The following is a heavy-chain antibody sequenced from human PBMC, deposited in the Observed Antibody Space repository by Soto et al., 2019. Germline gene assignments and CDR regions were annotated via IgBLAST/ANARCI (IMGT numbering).Heavy chain of an antibody. CDR1: GYTFTSYG. CDR2: ISAYNGNT. V-gene: IGHV1-18*01. CDR3: ARDSNWNDVNYYFGMDV. J-gene: IGHJ6*02. D-gene: IGHD1-1*01. Sequence: QVQLVQSGAEVKKPGASVKVSCKASGYTFTSYGISWVRQAPGQGLEWMGWISAYNGNTNYAQRLQGRVTMTTDTSTSTGYKELRSLRSDDTAVYYCARDSNWNDVNYYFGMDVWGQGTTVTVSS.